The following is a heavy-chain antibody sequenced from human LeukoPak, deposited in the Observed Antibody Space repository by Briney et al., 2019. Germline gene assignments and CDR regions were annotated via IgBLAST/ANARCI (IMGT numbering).Heavy chain of an antibody. CDR3: TTPQVTTVTTKGGSPAFDL. J-gene: IGHJ3*01. Sequence: PGGSLRLSCAASGFTFTNAWMTWVRQAPGKGLEWVGRIASNADGESADYAAPVKGRFTISRDDSRNSLYLQMNRLQTDNTAVYYCTTPQVTTVTTKGGSPAFDLWGQGTLVTVSS. CDR1: GFTFTNAW. CDR2: IASNADGESA. V-gene: IGHV3-15*04. D-gene: IGHD4-17*01.